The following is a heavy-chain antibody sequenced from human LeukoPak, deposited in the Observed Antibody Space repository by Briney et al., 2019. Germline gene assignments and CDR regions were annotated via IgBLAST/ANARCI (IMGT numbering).Heavy chain of an antibody. V-gene: IGHV3-23*01. J-gene: IGHJ3*02. CDR1: GFTFSSYG. CDR2: IIASGVST. D-gene: IGHD3-10*01. Sequence: GGSLRLSCAASGFTFSSYGMSWVRQTPGKGLEWVSAIIASGVSTFHADSVKGRFTISRDNSKNTLYLQMNSLKAEDTAVYYGARPLMVGGVIITGDDVFDIWGQGKMVTVFS. CDR3: ARPLMVGGVIITGDDVFDI.